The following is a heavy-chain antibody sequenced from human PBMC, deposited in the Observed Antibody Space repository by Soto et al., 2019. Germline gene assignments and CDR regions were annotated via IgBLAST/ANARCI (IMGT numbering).Heavy chain of an antibody. CDR2: INAEGSST. Sequence: EVQLVESGGDLVQPGGSLRLSCTASGLTFSNYWMQWVRQVPGKGLVWVSGINAEGSSTTYADSVKGRFTISRDNAKNTLYLHMNSLRAEDTAVYYCHTDTSSEYWGQGTLVTVSS. CDR3: HTDTSSEY. J-gene: IGHJ4*02. CDR1: GLTFSNYW. D-gene: IGHD3-9*01. V-gene: IGHV3-74*01.